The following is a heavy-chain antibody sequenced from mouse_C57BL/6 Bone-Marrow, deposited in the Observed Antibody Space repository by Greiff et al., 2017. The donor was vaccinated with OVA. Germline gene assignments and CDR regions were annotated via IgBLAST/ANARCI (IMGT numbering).Heavy chain of an antibody. Sequence: EVQLQQSGPGLVKPSQTVFLTCTVTGISITTGNYRWSWIRQFPGNKLEWIGYIYYSGTITYNPSLTSRTTITRDTPKNQFFLEMNSLTAEDTATYYCARDGDYDRGYYAMDYWGQGTSVTVSS. CDR2: IYYSGTI. CDR3: ARDGDYDRGYYAMDY. CDR1: GISITTGNYR. V-gene: IGHV3-5*01. J-gene: IGHJ4*01. D-gene: IGHD2-4*01.